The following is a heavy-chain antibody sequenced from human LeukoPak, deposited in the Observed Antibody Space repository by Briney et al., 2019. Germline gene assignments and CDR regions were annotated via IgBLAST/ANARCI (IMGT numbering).Heavy chain of an antibody. CDR2: INPSGGST. D-gene: IGHD5-24*01. CDR1: GYTFTNYY. J-gene: IGHJ6*03. CDR3: AIHRDGYNLRGYYYYYYYMDV. Sequence: ASVKVSCTASGYTFTNYYIHWVRQAPGQGLECMGIINPSGGSTSYAQKFQGRVTMTRDMSTSTVYMELSSLRSEDTAVYYCAIHRDGYNLRGYYYYYYYMDVWGKGTTVTVSS. V-gene: IGHV1-46*01.